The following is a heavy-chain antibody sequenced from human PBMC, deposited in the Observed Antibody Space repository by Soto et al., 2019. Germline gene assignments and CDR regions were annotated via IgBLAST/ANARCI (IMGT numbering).Heavy chain of an antibody. CDR1: GFTFSSYG. D-gene: IGHD2-15*01. CDR2: IWYDGSNK. CDR3: ARAPENYCSGGSCYSLGYYYYMDV. V-gene: IGHV3-33*01. J-gene: IGHJ6*03. Sequence: HPGGSLRLSCAASGFTFSSYGMHWVRQAPGKGLEWVAVIWYDGSNKYYADSVKGRFTISRDNSKNTLYLQMNSLRAEDTAVYYCARAPENYCSGGSCYSLGYYYYMDVWGKGTTVTVSS.